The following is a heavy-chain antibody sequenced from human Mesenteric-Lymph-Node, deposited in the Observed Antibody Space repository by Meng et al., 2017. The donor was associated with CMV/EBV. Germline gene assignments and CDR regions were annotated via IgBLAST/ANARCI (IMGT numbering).Heavy chain of an antibody. Sequence: CKASGGTCSSEAISWGREALGQGLERVGRIIPILGIANDAQKFQGRVTITADKPTSTAYMELSSLRSEDTAVYYCASLVYYGSASDYWGQGTLVTVSS. CDR1: GGTCSSEA. CDR3: ASLVYYGSASDY. D-gene: IGHD3-10*01. V-gene: IGHV1-69*04. CDR2: IIPILGIA. J-gene: IGHJ4*02.